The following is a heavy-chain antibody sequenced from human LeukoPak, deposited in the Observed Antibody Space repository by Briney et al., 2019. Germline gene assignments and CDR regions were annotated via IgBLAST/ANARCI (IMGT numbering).Heavy chain of an antibody. CDR3: ARNMVRGVISAFDI. CDR2: IYYSGST. CDR1: GGSISSYY. D-gene: IGHD3-10*01. J-gene: IGHJ3*02. Sequence: SETLSLTCTVSGGSISSYYWSWIRQPPGKGLEWIGYIYYSGSTNYNPSLKSRVTTSVDTSKNQFSLKLSSVTAADTAVYYCARNMVRGVISAFDIWGQGTMVTVSS. V-gene: IGHV4-59*01.